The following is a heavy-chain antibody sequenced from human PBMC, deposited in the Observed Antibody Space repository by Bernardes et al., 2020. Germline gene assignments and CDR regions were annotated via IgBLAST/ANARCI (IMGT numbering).Heavy chain of an antibody. V-gene: IGHV3-30-3*01. CDR3: ARDRYDSSGYYSRGWFDP. CDR1: GFTFSSYA. D-gene: IGHD3-22*01. J-gene: IGHJ5*02. CDR2: ISYDGSNK. Sequence: GGSLRLSCAASGFTFSSYAMHWVRQAPGKGLEWVAVISYDGSNKYYADSVKGRFTISRDNSKNTLYLQMNSLRAEDTAVYYCARDRYDSSGYYSRGWFDPWGQGTLVTVSS.